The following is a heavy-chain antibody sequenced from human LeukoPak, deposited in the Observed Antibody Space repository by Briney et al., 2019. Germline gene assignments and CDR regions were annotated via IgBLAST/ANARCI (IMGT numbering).Heavy chain of an antibody. J-gene: IGHJ5*02. CDR1: GGSISSYY. V-gene: IGHV4-4*07. CDR3: ARVLSSSSENWFDP. CDR2: IYTSGST. D-gene: IGHD6-6*01. Sequence: SETLSLTCTVSGGSISSYYWSWIRQPAGKGLEWIGRIYTSGSTNYNPSLKSRVTMSVDTSKNQFSLKLSSVTAADTAVYYCARVLSSSSENWFDPWGQGTLVTVSS.